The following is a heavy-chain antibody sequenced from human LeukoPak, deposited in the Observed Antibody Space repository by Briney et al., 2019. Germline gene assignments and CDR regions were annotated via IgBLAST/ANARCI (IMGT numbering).Heavy chain of an antibody. CDR1: GFTFSSYA. V-gene: IGHV3-30-3*01. Sequence: PGRSLRLSCAASGFTFSSYAMHWVRQAPGKGLEWVAVISYDGSNKYYADSVKGRFTISRDNSKNTLYLQMNSLRAEDTAVYYCARGGLDSSSWYGGDWFDPWGQGTLVTVSS. CDR3: ARGGLDSSSWYGGDWFDP. D-gene: IGHD6-13*01. J-gene: IGHJ5*02. CDR2: ISYDGSNK.